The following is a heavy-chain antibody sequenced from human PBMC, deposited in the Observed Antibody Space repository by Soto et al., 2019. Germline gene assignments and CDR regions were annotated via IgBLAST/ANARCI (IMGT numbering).Heavy chain of an antibody. CDR1: VGSIRNVY. V-gene: IGHV4-59*01. D-gene: IGHD2-15*01. J-gene: IGHJ4*01. CDR2: IFHSGNA. CDR3: ARAHAPTLPFDY. Sequence: SEPLSLTCPVSVGSIRNVYWSWIRHGPGKVLEWIGFIFHSGNAKYNPSLKSRVTISVDTSKNQFSLSLDSVTAADTAVYFCARAHAPTLPFDYWGQGTLVTVSS.